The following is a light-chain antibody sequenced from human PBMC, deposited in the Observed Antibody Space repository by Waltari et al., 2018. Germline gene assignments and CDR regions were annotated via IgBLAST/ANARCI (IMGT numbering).Light chain of an antibody. CDR3: QQYYSTPLT. V-gene: IGKV4-1*01. Sequence: DIVMTQSPDSLAVSLGERATINCKYSQNILYNSNNKNYLAWYQQKQGQPPKLLIYWASTRESGVPDRFSGSGSGTDFTLTISSLQAEDVAVYYCQQYYSTPLTFGPGTKVDIK. CDR1: QNILYNSNNKNY. J-gene: IGKJ3*01. CDR2: WAS.